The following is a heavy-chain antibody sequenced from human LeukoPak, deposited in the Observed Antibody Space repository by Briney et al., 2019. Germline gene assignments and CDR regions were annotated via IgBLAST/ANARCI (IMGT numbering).Heavy chain of an antibody. CDR3: ASLYYDFWSGYPKADFDY. V-gene: IGHV4-39*01. Sequence: SETLSPTCTVSGGSISSSSYYWGWIRQPPGKGLEWIGSIYYGGSTYYNPSLKSRVTISVDTSKNQFSLKLSSVTAADTAVYYCASLYYDFWSGYPKADFDYWGQGTLVTVSS. D-gene: IGHD3-3*01. CDR1: GGSISSSSYY. J-gene: IGHJ4*02. CDR2: IYYGGST.